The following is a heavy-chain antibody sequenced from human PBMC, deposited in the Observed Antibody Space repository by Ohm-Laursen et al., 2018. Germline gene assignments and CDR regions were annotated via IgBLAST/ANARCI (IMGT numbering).Heavy chain of an antibody. V-gene: IGHV3-15*05. J-gene: IGHJ3*01. D-gene: IGHD1-1*01. CDR1: GLIFTNAW. Sequence: GQTLSLTCAASGLIFTNAWMTWVRQTPGKGLEWVGRLKSETDGGTTDFAAPVRGRFTISIDDSKNILYLQMNSLRAEDTAVYHCVTSTTGTCNDDAFDVWGQGTMVTVSS. CDR3: VTSTTGTCNDDAFDV. CDR2: LKSETDGGTT.